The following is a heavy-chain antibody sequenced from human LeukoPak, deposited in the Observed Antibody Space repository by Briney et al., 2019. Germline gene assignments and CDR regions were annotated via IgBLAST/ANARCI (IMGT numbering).Heavy chain of an antibody. D-gene: IGHD6-13*01. CDR1: GYTFTGYY. J-gene: IGHJ5*02. V-gene: IGHV1-2*02. Sequence: ASVKVSCKASGYTFTGYYMHWVRQAPGQGLEWMGWINPNSGGTNYAQKFQGRVTMTRDTSIGTAYMELSRLRSDDTAVYYCARDGPAGNNWFDPWGQGSLVTVSS. CDR3: ARDGPAGNNWFDP. CDR2: INPNSGGT.